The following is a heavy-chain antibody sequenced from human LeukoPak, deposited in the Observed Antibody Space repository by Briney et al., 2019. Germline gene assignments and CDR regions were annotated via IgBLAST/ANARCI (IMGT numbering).Heavy chain of an antibody. V-gene: IGHV1-2*02. CDR1: GYTFTGYY. D-gene: IGHD3-10*01. CDR2: INPNSGGT. CDR3: ARGPSVLLWFGELVY. J-gene: IGHJ4*02. Sequence: ASVTVSCKASGYTFTGYYMHWVRQAPGQGLEWMGWINPNSGGTNYAQKFQGRVTMTRDTSISTAYMELSRLRSDDTAVYYCARGPSVLLWFGELVYWGQGTLVTVSS.